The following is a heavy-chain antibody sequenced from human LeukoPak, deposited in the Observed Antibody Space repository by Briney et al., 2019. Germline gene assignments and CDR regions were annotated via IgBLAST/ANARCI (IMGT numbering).Heavy chain of an antibody. V-gene: IGHV3-23*01. CDR3: AKATGYLL. J-gene: IGHJ4*02. CDR2: ISNSGGTT. Sequence: AGGSLRLSCAVSGFTFSSYAMSWVRQAPGKGLEWVSTISNSGGTTYYADSVKGRFTISRDDSENALYLQMNSLRAEDTAVYYCAKATGYLLWGQGTLVTVSS. D-gene: IGHD1-14*01. CDR1: GFTFSSYA.